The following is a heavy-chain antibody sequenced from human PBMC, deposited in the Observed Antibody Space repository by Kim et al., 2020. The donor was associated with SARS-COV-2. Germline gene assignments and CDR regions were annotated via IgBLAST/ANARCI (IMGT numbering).Heavy chain of an antibody. D-gene: IGHD2-2*02. CDR2: IKQDGSEK. J-gene: IGHJ5*02. CDR1: GFTFSSYW. CDR3: ARVAMGYCSSTSCYTAFDP. Sequence: GGSLRLSCAASGFTFSSYWMSWVRQAPGKGLEWVANIKQDGSEKYYVDSVKGRFTISRDNAKNSRYLQMNSLRAEDTAVYYCARVAMGYCSSTSCYTAFDPWGQGTLVTVSS. V-gene: IGHV3-7*03.